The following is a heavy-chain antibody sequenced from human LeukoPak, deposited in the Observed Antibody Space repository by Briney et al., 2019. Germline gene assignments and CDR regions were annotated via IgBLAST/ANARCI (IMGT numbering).Heavy chain of an antibody. CDR1: GFTFSSYG. V-gene: IGHV3-30*18. Sequence: GGSLRLSCAASGFTFSSYGMHWVRQAPGKGLEWVAVISYDGSNKYYADSVKGRFTISRDNSKNTLYLQMNSLGAEDTAVYYCAKDRGIAAAMYYFDYWGQGTLVTVSS. J-gene: IGHJ4*02. D-gene: IGHD6-13*01. CDR3: AKDRGIAAAMYYFDY. CDR2: ISYDGSNK.